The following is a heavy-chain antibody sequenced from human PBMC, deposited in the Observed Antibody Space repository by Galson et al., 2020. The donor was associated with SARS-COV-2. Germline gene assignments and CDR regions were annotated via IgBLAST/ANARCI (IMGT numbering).Heavy chain of an antibody. D-gene: IGHD2-2*01. CDR1: GFTFSSYV. Sequence: GGSLRLSCAASGFTFSSYVMNWVRQAPGKGLEWVSSISRSSSYIYYADSVKGRFTISRDNAKDSLYLQMNSLRAEDTAVYYCARGRETPSASNDYWGQGTLVTVSS. J-gene: IGHJ4*02. CDR2: ISRSSSYI. V-gene: IGHV3-21*01. CDR3: ARGRETPSASNDY.